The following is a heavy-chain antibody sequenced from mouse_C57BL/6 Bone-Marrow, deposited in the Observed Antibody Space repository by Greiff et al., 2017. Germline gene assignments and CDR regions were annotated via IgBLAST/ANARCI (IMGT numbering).Heavy chain of an antibody. CDR3: ARYDYYVSSHHFDF. CDR2: SNPNYGTT. Sequence: VQLKESGPELVKPGASVKISCKASGYSFTDYNMNWVKQSNGKSLEWIGVSNPNYGTTSYTQKFKGKATLTVDQSSSTAYIQLNSQPSEDSAVYSCARYDYYVSSHHFDFCGQGTPLTVAS. D-gene: IGHD1-1*01. J-gene: IGHJ2*01. CDR1: GYSFTDYN. V-gene: IGHV1-39*01.